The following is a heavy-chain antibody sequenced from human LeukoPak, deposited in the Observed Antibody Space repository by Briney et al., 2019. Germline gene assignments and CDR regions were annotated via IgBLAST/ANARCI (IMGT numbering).Heavy chain of an antibody. Sequence: PGGSLRLSCAASGFTFSSYTMNWVRQPPGKGLEWVSNIGTSSTTRYYADSVKGRFTISRDNSKNTLYLQMNSLRAEDTAVYYCAREGIAVALDYWGQGTLVTVSS. CDR2: IGTSSTTR. D-gene: IGHD6-19*01. J-gene: IGHJ4*02. CDR1: GFTFSSYT. V-gene: IGHV3-48*01. CDR3: AREGIAVALDY.